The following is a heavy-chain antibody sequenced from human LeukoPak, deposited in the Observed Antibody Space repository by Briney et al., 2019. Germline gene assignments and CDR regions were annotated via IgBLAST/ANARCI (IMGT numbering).Heavy chain of an antibody. Sequence: PGGSLRLSCAASGFTFSSYEMNWVRQAPGKGVEWVSYISSSGSTIYYADSVKGRFTISRDNAKNSLYLQMNSLRAEDTAVYYCARDLRYDFWSGYLNWFDPWGQGTLVTVSS. V-gene: IGHV3-48*03. CDR1: GFTFSSYE. D-gene: IGHD3-3*01. J-gene: IGHJ5*02. CDR3: ARDLRYDFWSGYLNWFDP. CDR2: ISSSGSTI.